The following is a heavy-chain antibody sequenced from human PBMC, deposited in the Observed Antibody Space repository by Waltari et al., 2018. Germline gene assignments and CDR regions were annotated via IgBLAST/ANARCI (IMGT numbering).Heavy chain of an antibody. V-gene: IGHV3-15*02. CDR3: VRDRWGEFIQ. CDR2: IKGKIDGGTT. CDR1: GVAFSNAW. D-gene: IGHD3-16*01. Sequence: QQVQSGGTLVKPGGSLRLSCNASGVAFSNAWMAWVRQVPGKGLEWLGRIKGKIDGGTTVYSAPVKGRFTISRDDSGNTLFLQMNSLKIEDTAVYYCVRDRWGEFIQWGQGTLVGVSS. J-gene: IGHJ1*01.